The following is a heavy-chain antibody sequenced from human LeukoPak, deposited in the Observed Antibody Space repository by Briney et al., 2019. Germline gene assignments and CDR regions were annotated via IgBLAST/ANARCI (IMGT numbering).Heavy chain of an antibody. CDR1: GGSISSYY. CDR2: IYYSGST. Sequence: KTSETLSLTCTVSGGSISSYYWSWIRQPPGKGLEWIGYIYYSGSTNYNPSLKSRVTISVDTSKNQFSLKLSSVTAADTAVYYCARQGGYYYDSSGLIDYWGQGTLVTVSS. V-gene: IGHV4-59*01. J-gene: IGHJ4*02. D-gene: IGHD3-22*01. CDR3: ARQGGYYYDSSGLIDY.